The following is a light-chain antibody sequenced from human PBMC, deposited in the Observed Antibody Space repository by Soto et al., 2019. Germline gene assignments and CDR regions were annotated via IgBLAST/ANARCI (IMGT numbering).Light chain of an antibody. V-gene: IGLV1-51*01. Sequence: QSVLTQPPSVSAAPGQKVTISCSGSSSNIGNNYVSWYQHLPGTAPKLLIYDNNKRPSGIPDRFSGSKSATSATLGITGLQTGDEADYYCGTWDTSLSVVVFGGGTKVTVL. CDR3: GTWDTSLSVVV. CDR2: DNN. CDR1: SSNIGNNY. J-gene: IGLJ2*01.